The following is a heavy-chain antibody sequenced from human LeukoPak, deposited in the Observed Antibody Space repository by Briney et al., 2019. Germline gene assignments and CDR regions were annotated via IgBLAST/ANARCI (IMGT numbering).Heavy chain of an antibody. CDR3: ARSAPDSSSWPLPERYYFDY. CDR2: ISSSSSYI. J-gene: IGHJ4*02. V-gene: IGHV3-11*06. Sequence: PGGSLRLSCAASGFTFSDYYMSWIRQAPGKGLEWVSSISSSSSYIYYADSVKGRFTISRDNAKNSLYLQMNSLRAEDTAVYYCARSAPDSSSWPLPERYYFDYWGQGTLVTVSS. D-gene: IGHD6-13*01. CDR1: GFTFSDYY.